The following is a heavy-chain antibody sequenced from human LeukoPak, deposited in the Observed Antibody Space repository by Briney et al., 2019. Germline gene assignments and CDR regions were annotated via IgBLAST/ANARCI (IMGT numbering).Heavy chain of an antibody. J-gene: IGHJ4*02. CDR1: GFTFSSYW. V-gene: IGHV3-74*01. CDR3: ARGGGPEY. D-gene: IGHD3-10*01. CDR2: INYDGSST. Sequence: EGSLRLSCAASGFTFSSYWMHWVRQAPGKGLVWVSRINYDGSSTSYADSVKGRFTISRDNAKKTLYLQINSLRVEDTAVYYCARGGGPEYWGQGTLVTVSS.